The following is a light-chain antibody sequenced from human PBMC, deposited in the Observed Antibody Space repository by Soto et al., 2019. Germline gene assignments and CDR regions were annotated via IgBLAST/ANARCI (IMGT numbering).Light chain of an antibody. CDR3: QHYNNWWT. Sequence: VMSQTPATPSLTPGEKATLSCRASQSVNSKLAWYQQKPGRAPRLLIYGASTRATGIPARFIGSGSGTEFTLSVGSLLSEDCAFDYCQHYNNWWTFGQGTKVDIK. CDR2: GAS. CDR1: QSVNSK. V-gene: IGKV3-15*01. J-gene: IGKJ1*01.